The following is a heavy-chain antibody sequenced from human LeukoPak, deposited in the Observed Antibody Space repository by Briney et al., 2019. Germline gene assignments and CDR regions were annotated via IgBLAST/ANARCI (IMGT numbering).Heavy chain of an antibody. Sequence: ASVKVSCKASGYTFTNYDINWVRQGSGQGLEWMGWVNPNSGNTGSSKKFQGRGTMTSNPSISTAYMELSSLRSEDTAVYYCARGLRREQQLLRAFDYWGQGTPVTVSS. CDR2: VNPNSGNT. V-gene: IGHV1-8*01. CDR1: GYTFTNYD. CDR3: ARGLRREQQLLRAFDY. J-gene: IGHJ4*02. D-gene: IGHD6-13*01.